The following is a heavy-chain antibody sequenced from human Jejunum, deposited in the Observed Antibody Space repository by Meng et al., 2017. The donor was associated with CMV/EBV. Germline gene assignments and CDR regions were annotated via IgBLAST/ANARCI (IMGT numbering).Heavy chain of an antibody. Sequence: FSSYGMYWVRQAPWKGLEWVEVIWYDGSNEYYADSVKGRFTISRDNSKNTLYLQMNSLRAEDTAVYYCAKDPYYYGSGSYGGMDVWGQGTTVTVSS. CDR2: IWYDGSNE. CDR3: AKDPYYYGSGSYGGMDV. CDR1: FSSYG. D-gene: IGHD3-10*01. V-gene: IGHV3-33*06. J-gene: IGHJ6*02.